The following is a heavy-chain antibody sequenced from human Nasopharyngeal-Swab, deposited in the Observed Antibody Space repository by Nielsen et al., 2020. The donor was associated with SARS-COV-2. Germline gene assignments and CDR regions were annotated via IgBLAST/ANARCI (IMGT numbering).Heavy chain of an antibody. Sequence: SETLSLTFTVSGASISSDYWTWIRQPPGKTLEWIGHISYTGSTSYNPSLRSRVTISLDRSKNQISLNLSSVTAADTAVYYCARDTTGWFQSGMDVWGQGTTVIASS. D-gene: IGHD6-19*01. CDR2: ISYTGST. CDR1: GASISSDY. J-gene: IGHJ6*02. V-gene: IGHV4-59*01. CDR3: ARDTTGWFQSGMDV.